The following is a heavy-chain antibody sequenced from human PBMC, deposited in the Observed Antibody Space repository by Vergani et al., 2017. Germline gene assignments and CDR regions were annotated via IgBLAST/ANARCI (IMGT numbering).Heavy chain of an antibody. V-gene: IGHV4-59*01. D-gene: IGHD3-3*01. CDR3: ARDWHRDYDFWSGYGHAFDI. Sequence: QVQLQESGPGLVKPSETLSLTCSVSDDSISSYYWSWIRQPPGKGLEWIGYMYHSGRANYNPSLKSRLTISVDTSKNQFSLKLTSVTAADTAVYYCARDWHRDYDFWSGYGHAFDIWGQGTMVTVSS. CDR1: DDSISSYY. J-gene: IGHJ3*02. CDR2: MYHSGRA.